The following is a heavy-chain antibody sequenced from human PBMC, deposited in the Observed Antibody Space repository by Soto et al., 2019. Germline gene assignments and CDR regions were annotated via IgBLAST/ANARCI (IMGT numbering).Heavy chain of an antibody. CDR1: GYTFTSYG. D-gene: IGHD3-16*01. J-gene: IGHJ4*02. CDR2: ISAYNGNT. V-gene: IGHV1-18*04. CDR3: ARDGGGSSPNFDY. Sequence: QVPLVQSGAEVKKPGASVKVSCKASGYTFTSYGISWVRQAPGQGLEWMGWISAYNGNTNYAQKLQGRVTMTTDTATSTVDMELRSLRSDDTAVYYCARDGGGSSPNFDYWGQGTLVTVSS.